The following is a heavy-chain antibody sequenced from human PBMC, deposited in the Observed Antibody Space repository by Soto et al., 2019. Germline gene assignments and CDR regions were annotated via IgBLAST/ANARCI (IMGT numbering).Heavy chain of an antibody. J-gene: IGHJ6*03. CDR3: ARAQIRDYYYYYMDV. CDR2: IYYSGST. CDR1: GGSISSYY. Sequence: QVQLQESGPGLVKPSETLSLTCTVSGGSISSYYWSWIRQPPGKGLEWIGYIYYSGSTNYNPSLKSRVTILVDTSKNQFSLKLSSVTAADTAVYYCARAQIRDYYYYYMDVWGKGTTVTVSS. V-gene: IGHV4-59*01.